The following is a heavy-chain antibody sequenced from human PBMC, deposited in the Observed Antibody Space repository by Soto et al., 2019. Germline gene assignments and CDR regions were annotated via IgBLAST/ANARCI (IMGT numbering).Heavy chain of an antibody. CDR2: IKQDGSEK. D-gene: IGHD3-10*01. J-gene: IGHJ4*02. Sequence: PGGSLRLSCAASGFTFSSFCMSWVRQAPGKGLEWVANIKQDGSEKYYVDSVKGRFTISRDNAKNSLYLQMNSLRAEDTAVYYCARDLAPFGGSGHDYWGQGTLVTVSS. V-gene: IGHV3-7*01. CDR3: ARDLAPFGGSGHDY. CDR1: GFTFSSFC.